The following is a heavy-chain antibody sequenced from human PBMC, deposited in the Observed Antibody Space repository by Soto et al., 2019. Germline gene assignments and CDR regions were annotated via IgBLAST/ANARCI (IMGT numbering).Heavy chain of an antibody. CDR3: AREHGSSWLDSHYFDY. CDR1: GGSISSGGYY. D-gene: IGHD6-13*01. CDR2: IHYSGST. Sequence: SETLSLTCTVSGGSISSGGYYWSWIRQHPGKGLEWIGYIHYSGSTYYNPSLKSRVTISVDTSKNQFSLKLSSVTAADTAVYYCAREHGSSWLDSHYFDYCGQGTLVTVSS. V-gene: IGHV4-31*03. J-gene: IGHJ4*02.